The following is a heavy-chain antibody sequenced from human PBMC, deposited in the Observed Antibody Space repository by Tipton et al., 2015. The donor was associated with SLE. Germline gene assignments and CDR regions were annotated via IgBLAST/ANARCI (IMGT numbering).Heavy chain of an antibody. J-gene: IGHJ6*02. CDR3: ARAPTISVAGTTDPFGMDV. CDR2: LSTDGSVT. CDR1: GFSISDYY. D-gene: IGHD6-19*01. Sequence: VQLVQSGGGLVEPGGSLRLSCAASGFSISDYYMNWIRQAPGKGLVWVSRLSTDGSVTTYADSVKGRLTISRDNAKNTLYLQMRSLRVEDTGIYYCARAPTISVAGTTDPFGMDVWGPGTRVTVSS. V-gene: IGHV3-74*02.